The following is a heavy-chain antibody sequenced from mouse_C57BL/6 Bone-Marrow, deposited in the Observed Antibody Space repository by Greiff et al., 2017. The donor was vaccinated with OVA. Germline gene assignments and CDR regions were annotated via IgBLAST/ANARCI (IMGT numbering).Heavy chain of an antibody. CDR3: ARGDYDYDCWYFDV. J-gene: IGHJ1*03. CDR1: GYTFTDYY. D-gene: IGHD2-4*01. V-gene: IGHV1-19*01. Sequence: EVQLQQSGPVLVKPGASVKMSCKASGYTFTDYYMNWVKQSHGKSLEWIGVINPYNGGTSYNQKFKGKATLTVDKSSSTAYMELNSLTSEDSAVYYCARGDYDYDCWYFDVWGTGTTVTVSS. CDR2: INPYNGGT.